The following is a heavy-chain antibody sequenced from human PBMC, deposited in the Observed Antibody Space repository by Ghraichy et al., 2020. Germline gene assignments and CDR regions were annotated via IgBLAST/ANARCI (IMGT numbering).Heavy chain of an antibody. V-gene: IGHV3-30*02. J-gene: IGHJ6*02. CDR3: AKRDCSSTSCQIDYYYGMDV. CDR2: IRYDGSNK. Sequence: GGSLRLSCAASGFTFSSYGMHWVRQAPGKGLEWVAFIRYDGSNKYYADSVKGRFTISRDNSKNTLYLQMNSLRAEDTAVYYCAKRDCSSTSCQIDYYYGMDVWGQGTTVTVSS. CDR1: GFTFSSYG. D-gene: IGHD2-2*01.